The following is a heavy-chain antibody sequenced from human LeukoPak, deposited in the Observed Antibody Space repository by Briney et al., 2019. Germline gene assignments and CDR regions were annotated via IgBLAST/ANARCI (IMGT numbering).Heavy chain of an antibody. V-gene: IGHV3-48*04. CDR1: GFTFSSYS. Sequence: PGGSLRLSCAASGFTFSSYSMNWVRQAPGKGLEWVSYISSSISTIYYADSVKGRFTISRDNAKNTLYLQMNSLRAEDTAVYYCARDQAGAFDIWGQGTMVTVSS. D-gene: IGHD3-10*01. CDR2: ISSSISTI. CDR3: ARDQAGAFDI. J-gene: IGHJ3*02.